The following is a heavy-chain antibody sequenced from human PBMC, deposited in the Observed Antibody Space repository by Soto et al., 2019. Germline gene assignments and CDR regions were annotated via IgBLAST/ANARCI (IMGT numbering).Heavy chain of an antibody. CDR1: GFTFSDSY. CDR3: AKDSNKYSSSLRGRYFDY. J-gene: IGHJ4*02. V-gene: IGHV3-23*01. CDR2: ISGGGSNT. Sequence: GGSLRLSCAASGFTFSDSYMSWVRQAPGKGLEWVSGISGGGSNTFYADYVKGRFTISRDNSKNTLLLQMNSLGAEDTAVYYCAKDSNKYSSSLRGRYFDYWGQGIGVTVSS. D-gene: IGHD4-4*01.